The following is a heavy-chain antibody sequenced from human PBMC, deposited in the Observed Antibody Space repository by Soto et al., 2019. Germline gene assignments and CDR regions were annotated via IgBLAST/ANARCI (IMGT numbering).Heavy chain of an antibody. Sequence: PSETLSLTCTVSGGSISSGSYYWGWIRQPPGKGLEWIGSIYCSGSTYYNPSLRSRVTISVDTCKNQFSLKLSSVTAADTAVYYCATHCSFGVVITHWSYFYYWRQGSRVTVSS. CDR3: ATHCSFGVVITHWSYFYY. V-gene: IGHV4-39*01. CDR1: GGSISSGSYY. D-gene: IGHD3-3*01. CDR2: IYCSGST. J-gene: IGHJ4*02.